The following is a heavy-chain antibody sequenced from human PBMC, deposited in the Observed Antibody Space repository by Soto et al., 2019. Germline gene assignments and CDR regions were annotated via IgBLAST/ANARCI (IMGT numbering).Heavy chain of an antibody. CDR3: ATADGFGVVTPFFEY. CDR1: GGSISSYY. Sequence: SETLSLTCTVSGGSISSYYWSWIRQPPGKGLEWIGYIYYSGNTNYNPSLKSRVTISVDTSKNQVSLKVSSVTAADTAVYYCATADGFGVVTPFFEYWGQGIVVTVSS. J-gene: IGHJ4*02. CDR2: IYYSGNT. V-gene: IGHV4-59*08. D-gene: IGHD3-3*01.